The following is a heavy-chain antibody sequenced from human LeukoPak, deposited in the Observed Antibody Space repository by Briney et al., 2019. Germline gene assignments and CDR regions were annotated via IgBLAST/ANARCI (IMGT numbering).Heavy chain of an antibody. CDR1: GYTFTGYY. J-gene: IGHJ3*02. Sequence: ASVKVSCKASGYTFTGYYMHWVRQASGQGLEWMGWINPNSGGTNYAQKFQGRVTMTRDTSISTAYMELSRLRSDDTAVYYCARVRYDSSGPPTLGAFDIWGQGTMVTVSS. CDR3: ARVRYDSSGPPTLGAFDI. CDR2: INPNSGGT. D-gene: IGHD3-22*01. V-gene: IGHV1-2*02.